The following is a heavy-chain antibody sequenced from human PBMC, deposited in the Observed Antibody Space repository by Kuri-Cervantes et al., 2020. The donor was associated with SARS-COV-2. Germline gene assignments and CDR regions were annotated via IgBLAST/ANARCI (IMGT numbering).Heavy chain of an antibody. D-gene: IGHD1-1*01. J-gene: IGHJ4*02. V-gene: IGHV3-74*01. Sequence: LSLTCAASGFTFSDYYMNWVRQAPGKGLEWVSRINSAGSSTNYADSVKGRFTLSRDNAKNMLFLQMNSLRAEDTAVYYCVRDGDHWNFDYWGQGTLVTVSS. CDR1: GFTFSDYY. CDR2: INSAGSST. CDR3: VRDGDHWNFDY.